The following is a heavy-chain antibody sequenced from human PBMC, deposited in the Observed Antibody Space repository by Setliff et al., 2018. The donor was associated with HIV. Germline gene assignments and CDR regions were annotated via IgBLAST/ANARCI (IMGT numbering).Heavy chain of an antibody. V-gene: IGHV1-69*10. CDR1: GYTFTKYY. CDR2: IIPILGIA. J-gene: IGHJ4*02. D-gene: IGHD3-22*01. CDR3: ARGMDYYDTSGYYQYYFDY. Sequence: SVKVSCKASGYTFTKYYIHWVRQAPGQGLEWMGGIIPILGIANYAQKFQGRVTITADKSTSTAYMELSSLRSEDTAVYYCARGMDYYDTSGYYQYYFDYWGQGTLVTVSS.